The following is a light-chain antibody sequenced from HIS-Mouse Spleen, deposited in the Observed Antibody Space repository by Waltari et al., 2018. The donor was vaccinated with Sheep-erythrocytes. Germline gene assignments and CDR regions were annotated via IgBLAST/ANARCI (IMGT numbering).Light chain of an antibody. CDR3: QAWDSSTVV. J-gene: IGLJ2*01. CDR1: RRDFGGYNP. V-gene: IGLV2-14*02. CDR2: EGS. Sequence: QSALTQPASVSGSPGQSITISCTGTRRDFGGYNPVSWYQQHPGKAPKLMIYEGSKRPSGVSNRFSGSNSGNTATLTISGTQAMDEADYYCQAWDSSTVVFGGGTKLTVL.